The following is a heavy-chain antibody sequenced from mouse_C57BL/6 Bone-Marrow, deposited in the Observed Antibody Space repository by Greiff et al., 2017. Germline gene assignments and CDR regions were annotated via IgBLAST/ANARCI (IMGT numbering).Heavy chain of an antibody. CDR2: INSDGGGT. CDR1: DYAFPSHD. D-gene: IGHD1-1*01. Sequence: EVKLVESGAGLVQPGASLKLSCESNDYAFPSHDMSWVRKTPEQRLELVAAINSDGGGTYYPDTMERRFTISRDNTRKTLNLQMSRLRSEDTALYYCARQGYGGSSYAMDYWGQGTSVTVSS. CDR3: ARQGYGGSSYAMDY. J-gene: IGHJ4*01. V-gene: IGHV5-2*01.